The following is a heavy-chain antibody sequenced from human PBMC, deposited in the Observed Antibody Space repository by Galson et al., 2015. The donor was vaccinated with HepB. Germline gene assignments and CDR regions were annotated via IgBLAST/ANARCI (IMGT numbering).Heavy chain of an antibody. D-gene: IGHD5-18*01. V-gene: IGHV6-1*01. Sequence: CAISGDSVSSHIAAWNWVRQSPSRGLEWLGRTYYRSKWHNDYAPSVNSRITIDADTSKNQFSLKLSSVTAADTAVYYCARHSGYSYGYYFDYWGQGTLVTVSS. CDR3: ARHSGYSYGYYFDY. CDR1: GDSVSSHIAA. J-gene: IGHJ4*02. CDR2: TYYRSKWHN.